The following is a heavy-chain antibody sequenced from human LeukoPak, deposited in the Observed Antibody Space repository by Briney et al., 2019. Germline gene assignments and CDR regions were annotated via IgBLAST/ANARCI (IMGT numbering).Heavy chain of an antibody. Sequence: GGTLRLSCTASGFAFSNYGINWVRRAPSKGLEWVSGITGSGTTTYYADSLKGRVTISRDNSKNKVYLQMNSLRAEDTAVYYCARGIRGVMGNWFDPWGQGTLVTVSS. CDR2: ITGSGTTT. V-gene: IGHV3-23*01. D-gene: IGHD3-10*01. CDR1: GFAFSNYG. J-gene: IGHJ5*02. CDR3: ARGIRGVMGNWFDP.